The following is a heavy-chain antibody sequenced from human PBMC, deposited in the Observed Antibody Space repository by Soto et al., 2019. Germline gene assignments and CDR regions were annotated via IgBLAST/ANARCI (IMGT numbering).Heavy chain of an antibody. CDR1: GFTFSSYA. J-gene: IGHJ3*02. V-gene: IGHV3-30-3*01. CDR2: ISYDGSNK. CDR3: AKATRRGTTVTSSLLGAFDI. Sequence: QVQLVESGGGVVQPGRSLRLSCAASGFTFSSYAMHWVRQAPGKGLEWVAVISYDGSNKYYADSVKGRFTISRDNSKNTLYMQRNSLRAEDPAVYYCAKATRRGTTVTSSLLGAFDIWGQGTMVTVSS. D-gene: IGHD4-17*01.